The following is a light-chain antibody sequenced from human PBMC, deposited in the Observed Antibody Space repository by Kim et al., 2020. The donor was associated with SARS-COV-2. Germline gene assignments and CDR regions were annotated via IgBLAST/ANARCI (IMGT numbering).Light chain of an antibody. J-gene: IGLJ2*01. Sequence: QPVLTQSPSASASLGTSVKLTCTLSSEYKTYAIAWHQQLPEKGPRYLVNVDSDGSHTRGDGIPDRFSGSSSGAERYLTISSLQPEDEADYYCLTWGPGIQVFGGGTQLTVL. V-gene: IGLV4-69*01. CDR1: SEYKTYA. CDR2: VDSDGSH. CDR3: LTWGPGIQV.